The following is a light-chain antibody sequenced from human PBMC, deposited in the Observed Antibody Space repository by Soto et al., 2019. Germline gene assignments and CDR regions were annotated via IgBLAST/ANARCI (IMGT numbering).Light chain of an antibody. CDR2: DVS. CDR3: NSYTNSNTLV. J-gene: IGLJ1*01. Sequence: QSALTQPASVSGSPGQSITISCTGTSSDVGTYKYVSWYQQHPGKAPKLMIYDVSNRPSGVSNRFSGSKSGNTASLTISGLQAEDEADYYCNSYTNSNTLVSGTGTKVTVL. V-gene: IGLV2-14*03. CDR1: SSDVGTYKY.